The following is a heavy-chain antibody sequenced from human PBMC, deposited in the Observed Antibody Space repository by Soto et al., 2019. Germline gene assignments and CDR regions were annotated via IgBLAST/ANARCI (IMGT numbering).Heavy chain of an antibody. J-gene: IGHJ4*02. CDR3: ARLRYYYDSTTYSAGQPADY. Sequence: GRALRLSCGDSGFTFSSYAMYWVRQAPGKGLEWMAFISHDGNNTYYADSVKGRFSISRDNSKNTLYLQMNSLRTEDTAMFYCARLRYYYDSTTYSAGQPADYWGLGTLVTVSS. CDR2: ISHDGNNT. V-gene: IGHV3-30-3*01. D-gene: IGHD3-22*01. CDR1: GFTFSSYA.